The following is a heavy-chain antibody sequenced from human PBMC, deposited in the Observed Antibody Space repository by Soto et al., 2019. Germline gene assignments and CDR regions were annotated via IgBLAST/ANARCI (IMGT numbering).Heavy chain of an antibody. V-gene: IGHV5-51*01. CDR2: IFTRDSET. Sequence: GESLKISCKGPGHLFNNHWIGWVRQTPGKGLEWMGLIFTRDSETRTSPSFQGHVSFSVDNSINTVYLQWTSLKTTDTGIYFCARGYFDSGHGYDLWGQRTLVTVSS. CDR3: ARGYFDSGHGYDL. CDR1: GHLFNNHW. J-gene: IGHJ5*02. D-gene: IGHD3-10*01.